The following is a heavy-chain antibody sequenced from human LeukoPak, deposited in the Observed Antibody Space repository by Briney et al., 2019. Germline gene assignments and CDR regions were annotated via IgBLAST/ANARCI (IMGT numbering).Heavy chain of an antibody. CDR2: IYFSGST. D-gene: IGHD3-22*01. J-gene: IGHJ3*02. CDR1: GGSISSDSYY. V-gene: IGHV4-61*02. Sequence: SQTLSLTCTVSGGSISSDSYYWTWIRQPAGKGLEWIVRIYFSGSTSYNPSLKSRVTISMDTSKNQFSLILSSVTAADTAVYYCARALTNYYDDEGGNAFDIWGQGTMVTVSS. CDR3: ARALTNYYDDEGGNAFDI.